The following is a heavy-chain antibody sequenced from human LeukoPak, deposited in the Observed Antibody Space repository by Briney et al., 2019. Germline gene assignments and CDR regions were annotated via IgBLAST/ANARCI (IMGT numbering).Heavy chain of an antibody. V-gene: IGHV1-18*01. CDR2: ISIDNGNT. Sequence: ASVKVSCRASGYIFTSYGISWARQAPGRGLEWMGWISIDNGNTNYVQNLQGRVSMTRDTFTSTVYMELRSLRSDDTAVYYCAKGHHYHDSSPYYYFYNCGQGTLVTVSS. J-gene: IGHJ4*02. CDR1: GYIFTSYG. CDR3: AKGHHYHDSSPYYYFYN. D-gene: IGHD3-22*01.